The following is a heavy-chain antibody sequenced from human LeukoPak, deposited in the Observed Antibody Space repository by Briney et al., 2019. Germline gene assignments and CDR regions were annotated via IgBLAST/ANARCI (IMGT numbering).Heavy chain of an antibody. CDR2: ISASGGSS. Sequence: GGSLRLSCAASGFTFSSSAVSWVRQAPGKGLEWVSAISASGGSSYYADSVKGRFTISRDNSKNTLYLQMNSLRAEDTAVYHWARQAGGYYLPFDHWGQGTLVTVSS. CDR1: GFTFSSSA. J-gene: IGHJ4*02. CDR3: ARQAGGYYLPFDH. D-gene: IGHD3-22*01. V-gene: IGHV3-23*01.